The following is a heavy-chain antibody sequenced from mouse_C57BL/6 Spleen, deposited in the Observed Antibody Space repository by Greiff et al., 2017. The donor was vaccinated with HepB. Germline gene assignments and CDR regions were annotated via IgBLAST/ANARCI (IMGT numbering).Heavy chain of an antibody. D-gene: IGHD3-3*01. J-gene: IGHJ4*01. CDR3: ARDRGQGAMDY. CDR1: GFTFSSYA. V-gene: IGHV5-4*01. CDR2: ISDGGSYT. Sequence: EVQLVESGGGLVKPGGSLKLSCAASGFTFSSYAMSWVRQTPEKRLEWVATISDGGSYTYYPDNVKGRFTISRDNAKNNLYLQMSHLKSEDTAMYYCARDRGQGAMDYWGQGTSVTVSS.